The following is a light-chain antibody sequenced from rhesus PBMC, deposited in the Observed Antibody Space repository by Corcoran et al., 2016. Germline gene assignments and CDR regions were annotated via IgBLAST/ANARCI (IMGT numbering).Light chain of an antibody. CDR2: RVS. CDR3: MQALQTPYS. J-gene: IGKJ2*01. Sequence: DIVMTQTPPSLPVTPGEPASISCRSSQSLLHSDGRTYLYWYLQKPGQPPLLLIYRVSNRFSGLPDRVSVSGSGTDFTLKISRVEAEDVVVYYCMQALQTPYSFGRGTKVEIK. CDR1: QSLLHSDGRTY. V-gene: IGKV2-73*01.